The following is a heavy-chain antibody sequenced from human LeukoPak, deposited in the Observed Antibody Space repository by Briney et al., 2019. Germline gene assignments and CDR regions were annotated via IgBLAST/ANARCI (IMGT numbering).Heavy chain of an antibody. Sequence: GGSLRLSCAASGFTVSSNCMNWVRQAPGKGLEWVSVLYSGGNTYYADSGKGRFTLSRDNSKNTLSCQMNRLRAEEPGGYFCAKSAGDYGGIHGAFDIWGQGTMVTVSS. V-gene: IGHV3-66*01. CDR1: GFTVSSNC. CDR3: AKSAGDYGGIHGAFDI. CDR2: LYSGGNT. J-gene: IGHJ3*02. D-gene: IGHD4-23*01.